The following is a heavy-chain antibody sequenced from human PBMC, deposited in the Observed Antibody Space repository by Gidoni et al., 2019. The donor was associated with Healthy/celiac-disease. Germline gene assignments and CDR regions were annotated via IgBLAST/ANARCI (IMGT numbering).Heavy chain of an antibody. CDR3: AGGAGGWSLYYFDY. J-gene: IGHJ4*02. D-gene: IGHD6-19*01. CDR2: ISYDGSNK. Sequence: QVQLVESGGGVVQPGRSLRLSCAASGFTFSSYAMHWVRQAPGKGLEWVAGISYDGSNKYYADSVKGRFTISRDNSKNTLYLQMNSLRAEDTAVYYCAGGAGGWSLYYFDYWGQGTLVTVSS. CDR1: GFTFSSYA. V-gene: IGHV3-30-3*01.